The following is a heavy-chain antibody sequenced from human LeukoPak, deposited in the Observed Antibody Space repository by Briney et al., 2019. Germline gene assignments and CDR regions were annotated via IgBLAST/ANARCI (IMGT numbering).Heavy chain of an antibody. CDR1: GFTFSSYS. CDR3: ASGYYGSGTSYFDY. Sequence: TGGSLRLSCAASGFTFSSYSMTWVRQAPGKGLEWVSSISSSSSYIYYADSVKGRFTISRDDAKNSLYLQMNSLRAEDTAVYYCASGYYGSGTSYFDYWGQGTLVTVSS. CDR2: ISSSSSYI. J-gene: IGHJ4*02. D-gene: IGHD3-10*01. V-gene: IGHV3-21*01.